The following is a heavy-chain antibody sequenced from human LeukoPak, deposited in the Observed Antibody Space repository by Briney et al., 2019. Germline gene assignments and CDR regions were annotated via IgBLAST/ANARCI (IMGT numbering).Heavy chain of an antibody. D-gene: IGHD1-1*01. CDR1: GYTFTSFD. Sequence: ASVKVSCKASGYTFTSFDMNWVRQATGQGLEWMGWMNPNSGNTGYAQKFQGRVTMTRNTSISTAYMELSSLRSEDTAVYYCARHTTGYNSPRDSFNIWGQGTMVTVSS. J-gene: IGHJ3*02. V-gene: IGHV1-8*01. CDR3: ARHTTGYNSPRDSFNI. CDR2: MNPNSGNT.